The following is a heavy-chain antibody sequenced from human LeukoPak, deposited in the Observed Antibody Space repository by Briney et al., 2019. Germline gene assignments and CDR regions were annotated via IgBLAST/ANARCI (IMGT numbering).Heavy chain of an antibody. CDR2: INHSGST. D-gene: IGHD6-13*01. Sequence: SETLSLTCAVYGGSFSGYYWSWIRQPPGKGLEWIGEINHSGSTNYNPSLKSRVTMSVDTSRSQLSLNLNSMTAADTAVYFCARQEISSSYYGLDYWGQGTLVTVSS. V-gene: IGHV4-34*01. J-gene: IGHJ4*02. CDR1: GGSFSGYY. CDR3: ARQEISSSYYGLDY.